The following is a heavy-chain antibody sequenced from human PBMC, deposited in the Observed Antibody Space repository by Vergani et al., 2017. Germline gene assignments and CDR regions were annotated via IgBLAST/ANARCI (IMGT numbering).Heavy chain of an antibody. CDR3: ARLLVPAAPNDAFDI. D-gene: IGHD2-2*01. J-gene: IGHJ3*02. CDR2: IYPGDSDT. V-gene: IGHV5-51*01. Sequence: EVPLVPSGAEVKTPGESLKISCKGSGYSFTTYWIAWVRQMPGKGLEWMGIIYPGDSDTRYSPSFQGLVTISADRSISTAYLQCSSLKASDTAMYYCARLLVPAAPNDAFDIWGQGTMVTVSS. CDR1: GYSFTTYW.